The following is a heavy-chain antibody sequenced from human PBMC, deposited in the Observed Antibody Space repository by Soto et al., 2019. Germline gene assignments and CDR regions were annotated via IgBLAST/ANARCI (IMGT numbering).Heavy chain of an antibody. CDR2: IYYSGST. Sequence: QVQLQESGPGLVKPSQTLSLTCTVSGGSISSGDYYWSWIRQPPGKGLEWIGYIYYSGSTYYNPSLKSRVTISVDTSKNPFSLKLSSVTAADTAVYYCAREDYYGSGSYYNPRYSPYGMDVWGQGTTVTVSS. J-gene: IGHJ6*02. CDR1: GGSISSGDYY. V-gene: IGHV4-30-4*01. CDR3: AREDYYGSGSYYNPRYSPYGMDV. D-gene: IGHD3-10*01.